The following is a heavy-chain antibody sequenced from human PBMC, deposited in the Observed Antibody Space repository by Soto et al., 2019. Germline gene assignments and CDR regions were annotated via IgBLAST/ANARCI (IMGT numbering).Heavy chain of an antibody. J-gene: IGHJ6*02. Sequence: QVQLVQSGAEVKKPGSSVKVSCKASGGTFSSYAINWVRQAPGQGLEWMGGIIPIFATADYAQKFQGRVTITADESTSTAYRELSSLRSEDTAVYYCAQCLLGVNYYYGMDVWGQGTTGTVSS. CDR3: AQCLLGVNYYYGMDV. V-gene: IGHV1-69*12. CDR1: GGTFSSYA. CDR2: IIPIFATA. D-gene: IGHD3-16*01.